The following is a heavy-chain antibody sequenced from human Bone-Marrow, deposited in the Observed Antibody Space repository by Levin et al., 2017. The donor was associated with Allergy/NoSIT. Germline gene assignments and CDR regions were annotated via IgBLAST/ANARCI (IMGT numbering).Heavy chain of an antibody. CDR2: IFSRGTNK. CDR3: ARDYGYGFDQ. J-gene: IGHJ4*02. Sequence: GESLKISCVASGFKFSDYYMSWIRQAPGKGLEWVSYIFSRGTNKYYADSVKGRFTISRDNAKNSLSLQMDSLTVEDTAVYYCARDYGYGFDQWGQGTLVTVSS. D-gene: IGHD5-18*01. V-gene: IGHV3-11*01. CDR1: GFKFSDYY.